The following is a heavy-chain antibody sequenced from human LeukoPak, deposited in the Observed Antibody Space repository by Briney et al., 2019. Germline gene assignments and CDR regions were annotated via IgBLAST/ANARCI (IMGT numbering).Heavy chain of an antibody. D-gene: IGHD3-10*01. CDR3: ANDYRSGSFHDF. V-gene: IGHV3-23*01. CDR1: GFTFSGYW. CDR2: ISRRDDYT. Sequence: PGGSLRLSCAASGFTFSGYWMNWVRQAPGKGLEWVSVISRRDDYTYYADSVKGRFTISRDNSKNTLYLQMNTLRAEDTAVYYCANDYRSGSFHDFWGQGTLVTVSS. J-gene: IGHJ4*02.